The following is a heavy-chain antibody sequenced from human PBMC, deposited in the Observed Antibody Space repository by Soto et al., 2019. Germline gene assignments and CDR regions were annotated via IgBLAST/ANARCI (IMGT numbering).Heavy chain of an antibody. CDR3: ATTFALEIQHAYYYGMDG. CDR2: IDPSDSYT. V-gene: IGHV5-10-1*01. CDR1: GYSFTSYW. J-gene: IGHJ6*02. Sequence: GESLTISCKGSGYSFTSYWISWVRQMPGKGLEWMGRIDPSDSYTNYSPSFQGHVTISADKSISTAYLQWSSLKASDTAMYYCATTFALEIQHAYYYGMDGWGQGTTVPVSS. D-gene: IGHD5-18*01.